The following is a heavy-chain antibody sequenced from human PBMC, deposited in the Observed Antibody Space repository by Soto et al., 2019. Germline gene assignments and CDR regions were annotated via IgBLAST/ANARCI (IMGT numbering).Heavy chain of an antibody. CDR1: GFTFSSYS. J-gene: IGHJ4*02. D-gene: IGHD1-26*01. Sequence: PGGSLRLSCAASGFTFSSYSMNWVRQASGKGLEWVSYIDSSSSTIYYADSVKGRFTISRDNAKNSLYLQMNSLRDEDTAVYYCARHPPVGPKDWGQGTLVTVSS. V-gene: IGHV3-48*02. CDR3: ARHPPVGPKD. CDR2: IDSSSSTI.